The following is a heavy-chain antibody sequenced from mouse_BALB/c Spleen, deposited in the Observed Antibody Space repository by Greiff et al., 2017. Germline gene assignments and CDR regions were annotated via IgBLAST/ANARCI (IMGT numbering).Heavy chain of an antibody. J-gene: IGHJ2*01. V-gene: IGHV1-67*01. CDR2: ISTYYGNT. CDR3: ARGDDYYFDY. CDR1: SYTFTDYA. D-gene: IGHD2-12*01. Sequence: QVQLQQSGPELVRPGVSVKISCKGSSYTFTDYAMHWVKQSHAKSLEWIGVISTYYGNTNYNQKFKCKATMTVDKSSSTAYMELARLTSEDSAVYYCARGDDYYFDYWGQGTTLTVSS.